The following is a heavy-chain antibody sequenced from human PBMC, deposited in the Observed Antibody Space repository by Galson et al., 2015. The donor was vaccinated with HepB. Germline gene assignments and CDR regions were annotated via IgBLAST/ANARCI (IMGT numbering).Heavy chain of an antibody. J-gene: IGHJ4*02. CDR1: GFTFGSYG. CDR2: ISYDGSNK. D-gene: IGHD3-9*01. V-gene: IGHV3-30*18. Sequence: SLRLSCAASGFTFGSYGMHWVRQAPGKGLEWVAVISYDGSNKYYADSVKGRFTISRDNSKNTLYLQMNSLRAEDTAVYYCAKDRKYYDILTGSDYWGQGTLVTVSS. CDR3: AKDRKYYDILTGSDY.